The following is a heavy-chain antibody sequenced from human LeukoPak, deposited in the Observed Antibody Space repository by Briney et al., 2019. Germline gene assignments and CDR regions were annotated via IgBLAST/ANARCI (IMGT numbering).Heavy chain of an antibody. CDR2: MNPNSGNT. V-gene: IGHV1-8*01. CDR3: ARGDYDILTGYSYDFDY. D-gene: IGHD3-9*01. Sequence: ASVKVSCKASGYTFTSYDINWVRQATGQGLEWMGWMNPNSGNTGYAQKFQGRVTITTDESTSTAYMELSSLRSEDTAVYYCARGDYDILTGYSYDFDYWGQGTLVTVSS. J-gene: IGHJ4*02. CDR1: GYTFTSYD.